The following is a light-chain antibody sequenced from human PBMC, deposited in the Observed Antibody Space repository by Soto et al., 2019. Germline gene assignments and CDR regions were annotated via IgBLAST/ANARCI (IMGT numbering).Light chain of an antibody. CDR3: QQYNNWPPWT. CDR2: GAS. Sequence: ETVMTQSPATLSVSPGERATLSCRASQSVYSSLAWYQQKPGQAPRLLIYGASTRATNIPARFSGSGSGTEFTLTISRLQSEDFAVYYCQQYNNWPPWTFGQGTEVDIK. V-gene: IGKV3-15*01. J-gene: IGKJ1*01. CDR1: QSVYSS.